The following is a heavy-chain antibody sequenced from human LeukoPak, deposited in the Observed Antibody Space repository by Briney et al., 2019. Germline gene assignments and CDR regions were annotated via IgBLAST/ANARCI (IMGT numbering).Heavy chain of an antibody. Sequence: SVTVSCKASGGTFSSYAISWVRQAPGQGLEWMGRIIPILGIANYAQKFQGRVTITADKSTSTAYMELSSLRSEDTAVYYCARGSLGAGSYYQSPDYWGQGTLVTVSS. CDR2: IIPILGIA. J-gene: IGHJ4*02. CDR1: GGTFSSYA. CDR3: ARGSLGAGSYYQSPDY. D-gene: IGHD3-10*01. V-gene: IGHV1-69*04.